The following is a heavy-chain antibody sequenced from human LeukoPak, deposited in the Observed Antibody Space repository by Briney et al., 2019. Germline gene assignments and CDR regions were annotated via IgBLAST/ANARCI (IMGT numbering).Heavy chain of an antibody. J-gene: IGHJ3*02. CDR2: INPNSGGT. D-gene: IGHD2-2*01. CDR3: ARGLVPAAMDAAFDI. V-gene: IGHV1-2*02. Sequence: ASVKVSCKASGYTFTGYYMHWVRQAPGQGLEWMGWINPNSGGTNYAQKFQGRVTMTRDTSISTAYMELSRLRSDETAVYYCARGLVPAAMDAAFDIWGQGTMVTVSS. CDR1: GYTFTGYY.